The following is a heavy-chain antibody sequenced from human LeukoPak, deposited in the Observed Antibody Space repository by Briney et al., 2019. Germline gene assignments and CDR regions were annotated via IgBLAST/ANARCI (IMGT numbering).Heavy chain of an antibody. CDR3: ATQYDFWSGYYTGINYYYMDV. Sequence: SVKVSCKASGGTFNSYAISWVRQAPGQGREWMGRIIPIFGTANYAQKFQGRFTITTDDSTSTAYMELSSLRSEDTAVYYCATQYDFWSGYYTGINYYYMDVWGKGTTVTVSS. J-gene: IGHJ6*03. D-gene: IGHD3-3*01. CDR2: IIPIFGTA. V-gene: IGHV1-69*05. CDR1: GGTFNSYA.